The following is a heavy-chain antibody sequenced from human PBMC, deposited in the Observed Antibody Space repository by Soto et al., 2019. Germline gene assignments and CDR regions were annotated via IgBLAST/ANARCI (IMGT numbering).Heavy chain of an antibody. V-gene: IGHV4-34*01. CDR3: ARSKTGTTAEFDY. D-gene: IGHD1-7*01. CDR2: INHSGST. Sequence: QVQLQQWGAGLLKPSETLSLTCAVYGGSFSGYYWSWIRQPPGKGLEWIGEINHSGSTNYNPSLKARVTISVDTPKNQFSRRLSSVTAADTAVYYCARSKTGTTAEFDYWGQGTLVTVSS. J-gene: IGHJ4*02. CDR1: GGSFSGYY.